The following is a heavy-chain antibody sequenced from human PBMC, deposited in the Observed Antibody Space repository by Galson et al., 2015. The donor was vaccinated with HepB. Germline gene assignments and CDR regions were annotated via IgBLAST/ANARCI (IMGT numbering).Heavy chain of an antibody. CDR1: GFTFSSYG. D-gene: IGHD6-19*01. CDR2: ISYDGSNK. J-gene: IGHJ4*02. CDR3: AKDTGYSSGWSLGS. Sequence: LRLSCAASGFTFSSYGMHWVRQAPGKGLEWVAVISYDGSNKYYADSVRGRFTISRDNSKNTLYLQMNSLRAEDTAVFYCAKDTGYSSGWSLGSWGQGTLVTVSS. V-gene: IGHV3-30*18.